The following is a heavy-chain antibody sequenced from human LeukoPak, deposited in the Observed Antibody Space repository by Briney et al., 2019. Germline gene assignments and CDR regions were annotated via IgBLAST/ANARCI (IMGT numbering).Heavy chain of an antibody. CDR3: AREGGGNWFDP. CDR2: IKQDGSEK. D-gene: IGHD3-16*01. J-gene: IGHJ5*02. Sequence: GGSLRLSCAASGFTFSSYWMSWVRQAPGKGLEWVANIKQDGSEKYYVDPVKGRFTISRDNAKNSLYLQMNSLRAEDTAVYYCAREGGGNWFDPWGQGTLVTVSS. CDR1: GFTFSSYW. V-gene: IGHV3-7*03.